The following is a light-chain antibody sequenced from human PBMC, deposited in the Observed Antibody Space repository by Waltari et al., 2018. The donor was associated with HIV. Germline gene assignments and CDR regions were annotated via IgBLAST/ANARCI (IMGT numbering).Light chain of an antibody. CDR1: SSNIGNSS. J-gene: IGLJ3*02. Sequence: QSVLTQPPSVSAAPAPRVTISCSGSSSNIGNSSVYWYQQFPGMPPKLVMSHARQPPSGLPVRFSGSTSGTSAFLNIYGVQSHDEADYYCATWDDSLTAWVFGGGSKVTV. CDR3: ATWDDSLTAWV. V-gene: IGLV1-36*01. CDR2: HAR.